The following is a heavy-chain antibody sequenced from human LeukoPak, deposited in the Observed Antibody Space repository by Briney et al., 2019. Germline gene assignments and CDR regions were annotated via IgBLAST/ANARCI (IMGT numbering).Heavy chain of an antibody. CDR3: ARDVGCSSVTCYLDS. V-gene: IGHV3-43*01. CDR2: ISWNGDTT. D-gene: IGHD2-2*01. Sequence: GGSLRLSCAASGFTFEAYTMHWVRQAPGKGLEWVSLISWNGDTTYYSDSVRGRFSISRDNSKHSLYLQMNSLRTEDTAFYYCARDVGCSSVTCYLDSWGQGTQVTVSS. CDR1: GFTFEAYT. J-gene: IGHJ4*02.